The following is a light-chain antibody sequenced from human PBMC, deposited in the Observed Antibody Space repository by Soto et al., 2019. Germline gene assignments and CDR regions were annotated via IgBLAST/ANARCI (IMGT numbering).Light chain of an antibody. V-gene: IGKV3-20*01. Sequence: EIALTQSPGTLSLSPGERATLSCRASQSISNSYLAWYQQKPGQAPRLLIHGASSRATGIPDRFSGTGSATDFTLTISRLEPEDVAVYDCQQYGSSPWTFGQGTKVEIK. J-gene: IGKJ1*01. CDR3: QQYGSSPWT. CDR1: QSISNSY. CDR2: GAS.